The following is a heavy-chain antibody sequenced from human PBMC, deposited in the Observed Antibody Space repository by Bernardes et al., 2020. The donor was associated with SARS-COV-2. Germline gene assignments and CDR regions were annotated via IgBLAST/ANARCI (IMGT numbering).Heavy chain of an antibody. CDR2: SNSGGTTI. D-gene: IGHD1-7*01. V-gene: IGHV3-74*01. CDR3: ARGGNYYLDL. Sequence: GGSLRRSCAASGFTFSTSWMHWVRQAPGEGLVWVSRSNSGGTTINYADSVKGRFTISRDNAKNTLYLQMNSLRTEDTAVYYCARGGNYYLDLWGRGTLVTVSS. CDR1: GFTFSTSW. J-gene: IGHJ2*01.